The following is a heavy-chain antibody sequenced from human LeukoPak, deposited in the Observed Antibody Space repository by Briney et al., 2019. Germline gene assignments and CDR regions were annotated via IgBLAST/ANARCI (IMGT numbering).Heavy chain of an antibody. V-gene: IGHV4-39*07. CDR2: IYYSGST. CDR1: GGSISTSNYY. D-gene: IGHD6-19*01. J-gene: IGHJ4*02. Sequence: SETLSLTCTVSGGSISTSNYYWGWIRQPPGKGLEWIGSIYYSGSTYYNPSLKSRVTISVDTSKNQFSLKLSSVTAADTAVYYCARDSSGWLDYWGQGTLVTVSS. CDR3: ARDSSGWLDY.